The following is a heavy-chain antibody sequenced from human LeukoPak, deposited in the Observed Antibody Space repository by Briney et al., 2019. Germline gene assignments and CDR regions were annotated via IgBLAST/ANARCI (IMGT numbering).Heavy chain of an antibody. Sequence: PGGSLILSCAASGFTFSSFEMNWVRQAPGKGLEWVSNINSGGSTIYYADSVKGRFTISRDNAKNSLYLQMNSLRAEDTAVYYCARDDYGMDVWDQGTTVTVSS. CDR2: INSGGSTI. J-gene: IGHJ6*02. V-gene: IGHV3-48*03. CDR3: ARDDYGMDV. CDR1: GFTFSSFE.